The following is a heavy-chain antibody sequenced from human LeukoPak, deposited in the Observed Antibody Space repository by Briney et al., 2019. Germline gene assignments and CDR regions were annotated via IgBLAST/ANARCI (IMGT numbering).Heavy chain of an antibody. Sequence: PGGSLRFSCAASGFTFRNYNMNWVRQAPGKGLEWVSSISESSSFIQYADSLKGRFAISRDNAKNSLYLQMNSLRAEDTAVYYCARQRGYCSSGVCRGWFDPWGQGTLVTVSS. D-gene: IGHD2-8*01. CDR3: ARQRGYCSSGVCRGWFDP. CDR1: GFTFRNYN. J-gene: IGHJ5*02. CDR2: ISESSSFI. V-gene: IGHV3-21*01.